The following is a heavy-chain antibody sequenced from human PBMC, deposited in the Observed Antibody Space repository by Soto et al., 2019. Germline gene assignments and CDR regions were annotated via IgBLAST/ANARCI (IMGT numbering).Heavy chain of an antibody. CDR1: GYSISSYYY. V-gene: IGHV4-38-2*02. Sequence: PSETLSLTCAVSGYSISSYYYWGWIRQPPGKGLEWIGSIYHSGSTYYNPSLESRVTTSLDTSKNQVSLKLSSVTAADTAMYFCARERENECGSGLNFDYWGQGTLVTVSS. CDR2: IYHSGST. J-gene: IGHJ4*02. D-gene: IGHD3-10*01. CDR3: ARERENECGSGLNFDY.